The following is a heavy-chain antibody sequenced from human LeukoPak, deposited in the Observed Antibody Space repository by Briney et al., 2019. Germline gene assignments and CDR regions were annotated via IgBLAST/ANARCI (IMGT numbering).Heavy chain of an antibody. CDR1: GGSISSHY. CDR3: ARDSGSSSPWFDP. J-gene: IGHJ5*02. V-gene: IGHV4-59*11. CDR2: IYYSGST. D-gene: IGHD6-6*01. Sequence: SETLSLTCTVSGGSISSHYWSWIRQPPGKGLEWIGYIYYSGSTNYNPSLKSRVTISVDTSKNQFSLKLSPVTAADTAVYYCARDSGSSSPWFDPWGQGTLVTVSS.